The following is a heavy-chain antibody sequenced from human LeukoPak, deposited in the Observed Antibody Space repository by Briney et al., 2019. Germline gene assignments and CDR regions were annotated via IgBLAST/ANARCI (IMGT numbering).Heavy chain of an antibody. J-gene: IGHJ4*02. V-gene: IGHV3-66*01. CDR3: ARGLAYYYDSTAYFLDY. D-gene: IGHD3-22*01. Sequence: GGSLRLSCAASGFTVSSVYMSWVRQAPGKGLEWVSVFYSVGSTYYADSVKGRFTISRDNFKNTLYLQMNSLRPEDTAVYYCARGLAYYYDSTAYFLDYWGQGTLVTVSS. CDR1: GFTVSSVY. CDR2: FYSVGST.